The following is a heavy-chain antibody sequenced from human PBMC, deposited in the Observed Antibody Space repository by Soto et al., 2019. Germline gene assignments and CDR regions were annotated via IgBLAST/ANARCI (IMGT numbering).Heavy chain of an antibody. D-gene: IGHD6-13*01. J-gene: IGHJ3*02. Sequence: SETLSLTCTVSGGSISSSSYYWGWSRQPPGKGQEWIGSIYYSRSTYYNPSLKSRVTISVDTSKNQFSLKLSSVTAADTAVYYCARSLAAAVVSDAFDIWGQGTMVT. V-gene: IGHV4-39*01. CDR3: ARSLAAAVVSDAFDI. CDR1: GGSISSSSYY. CDR2: IYYSRST.